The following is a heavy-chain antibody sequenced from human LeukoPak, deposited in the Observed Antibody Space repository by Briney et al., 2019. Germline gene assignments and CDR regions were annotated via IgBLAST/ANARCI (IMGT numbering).Heavy chain of an antibody. Sequence: GGSLRLSCAASGFTFTSYWMSWVRQAPGKGLEWVSAISGSGGSTYYADSVKGRFTISRDNSKNTLHLQMNSLRAEDTAVYYCAKRWHLEMATLYAEGDAFDIWGQGTMVTVSS. V-gene: IGHV3-23*01. CDR1: GFTFTSYW. J-gene: IGHJ3*02. D-gene: IGHD5-24*01. CDR2: ISGSGGST. CDR3: AKRWHLEMATLYAEGDAFDI.